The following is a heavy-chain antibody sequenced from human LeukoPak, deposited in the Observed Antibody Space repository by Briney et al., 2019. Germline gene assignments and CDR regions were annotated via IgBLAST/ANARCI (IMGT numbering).Heavy chain of an antibody. CDR2: MNPNSGNT. J-gene: IGHJ6*02. Sequence: ASVKVSCKASGYTFTSYDINWVRQATGQGLEWMGWMNPNSGNTGYAQKFQGRVTMTRNTSISTAYMELSSLRSEDTAVYYCARARSNSKTMVRGDKVYYYGMDVWGQGTTVTVSS. CDR1: GYTFTSYD. CDR3: ARARSNSKTMVRGDKVYYYGMDV. V-gene: IGHV1-8*01. D-gene: IGHD3-10*01.